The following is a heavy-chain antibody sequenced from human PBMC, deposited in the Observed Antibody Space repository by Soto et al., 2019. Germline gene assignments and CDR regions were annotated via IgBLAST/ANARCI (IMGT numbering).Heavy chain of an antibody. Sequence: VQVVQSGAEVKKPGASVKVACKASGYTFSTFGMSWVRQAPGQGLEWMGWISVEKGDTNSAQKFQDRVTMTTDTSSGTDYMELRSLTSDDTAVYYCARCYCSVGSCFTCWHFDLWGCGTLVTVSS. D-gene: IGHD2-15*01. V-gene: IGHV1-18*01. CDR1: GYTFSTFG. J-gene: IGHJ2*01. CDR3: ARCYCSVGSCFTCWHFDL. CDR2: ISVEKGDT.